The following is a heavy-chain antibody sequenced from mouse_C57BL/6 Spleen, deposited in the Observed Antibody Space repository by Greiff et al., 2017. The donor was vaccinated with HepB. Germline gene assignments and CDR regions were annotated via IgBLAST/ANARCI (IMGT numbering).Heavy chain of an antibody. CDR3: ASHYYGSSYGYFYV. Sequence: VQLKESGGGLVKPGGSLKLSCAASGFTFSSYTMSWVRQTPEKRLEWVATISGGGGNTYYPDSVKGRFTISRDNAKNTLYLQMSSLRSEDTALYYCASHYYGSSYGYFYVWGTGTTVTVSS. J-gene: IGHJ1*03. V-gene: IGHV5-9*01. CDR2: ISGGGGNT. CDR1: GFTFSSYT. D-gene: IGHD1-1*01.